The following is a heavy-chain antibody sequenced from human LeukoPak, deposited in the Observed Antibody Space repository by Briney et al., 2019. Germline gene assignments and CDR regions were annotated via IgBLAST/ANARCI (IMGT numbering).Heavy chain of an antibody. CDR3: ANFGETEDYGGNLGDAFDI. J-gene: IGHJ3*02. CDR1: GFTFSSYS. CDR2: ISSSSSTI. V-gene: IGHV3-48*04. Sequence: GGSLRLSCAASGFTFSSYSMNWVRQAPGKGLEWVSYISSSSSTIYYADSVKGRFTISRDNAKNSLYLQMNSLRAEDTAVYYCANFGETEDYGGNLGDAFDIWGQGTMVTVSS. D-gene: IGHD4-23*01.